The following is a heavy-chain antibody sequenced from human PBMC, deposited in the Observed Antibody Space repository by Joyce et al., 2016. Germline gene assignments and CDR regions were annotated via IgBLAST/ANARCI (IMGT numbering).Heavy chain of an antibody. CDR1: GYSFTAYA. V-gene: IGHV1-3*05. CDR2: INVGNGNT. Sequence: QVHLVQSGAEEKKPGGSVRISCKASGYSFTAYAMNWVRQAPGQRPAWLAWINVGNGNTEYSLKFKDRVTVTRDISANTVYMELSGLRSNDTAVYFCARGGWYLTSWGQGTL. D-gene: IGHD2-15*01. CDR3: ARGGWYLTS. J-gene: IGHJ5*02.